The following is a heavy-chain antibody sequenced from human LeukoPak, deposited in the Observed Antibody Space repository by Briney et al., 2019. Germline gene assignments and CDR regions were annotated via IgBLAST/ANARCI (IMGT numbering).Heavy chain of an antibody. J-gene: IGHJ3*02. CDR3: ARERQWLTHAFDI. Sequence: GGSLRLSCAASGFTFSSYEMNWVRQAPGKGLEWVSYISSSGSTIYYADSVKGRFTISRDNAKNTLYLQMNSLRAEDTAVYYCARERQWLTHAFDIWGQGTMVTVSS. CDR1: GFTFSSYE. D-gene: IGHD6-19*01. CDR2: ISSSGSTI. V-gene: IGHV3-48*03.